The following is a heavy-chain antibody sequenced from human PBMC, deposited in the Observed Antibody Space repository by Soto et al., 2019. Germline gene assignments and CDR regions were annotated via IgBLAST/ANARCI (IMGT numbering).Heavy chain of an antibody. CDR2: INAGNGNT. J-gene: IGHJ6*02. CDR1: GYTFTSYA. Sequence: QVQLVQSGAEVKKPGASVKVSCKASGYTFTSYAMSWVRQAPGQGLEWMGWINAGNGNTNYSQKFQGRVTITRDTSARTAYMEQSSLSSEDTAVYYCARVAAAGSCAESYYYYYGMDVWGQGTTVTVSS. CDR3: ARVAAAGSCAESYYYYYGMDV. V-gene: IGHV1-3*01. D-gene: IGHD6-13*01.